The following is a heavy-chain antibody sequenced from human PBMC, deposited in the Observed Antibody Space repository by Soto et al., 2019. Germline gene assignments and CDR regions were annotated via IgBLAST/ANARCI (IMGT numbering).Heavy chain of an antibody. V-gene: IGHV3-21*01. J-gene: IGHJ3*02. D-gene: IGHD3-3*01. CDR3: ARARITIFGVGAFDI. CDR2: ISSSSSYI. Sequence: GGSLRLSCAASGFTFSNAWMSWVRQAPGKGLEWVSSISSSSSYIYYADSVKGRFTISRDNAKNSLYLQMNSLRAEDTAVYYCARARITIFGVGAFDIWGQGTMVTVSS. CDR1: GFTFSNAW.